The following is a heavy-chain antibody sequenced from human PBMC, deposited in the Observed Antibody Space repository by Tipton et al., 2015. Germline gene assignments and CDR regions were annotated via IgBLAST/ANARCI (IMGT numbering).Heavy chain of an antibody. V-gene: IGHV4-39*01. J-gene: IGHJ3*02. Sequence: GLVKPSETLSLTCTVSGDSVSGASYYWGWIRQPPEKGLEWIGSIDYGGNTYYNPSLKSRLTMSADTSNNQFSVSLSSVTAADTAVYYCVIQYDYWTFDIWGQGTMVAVSS. CDR3: VIQYDYWTFDI. CDR2: IDYGGNT. D-gene: IGHD4-11*01. CDR1: GDSVSGASYY.